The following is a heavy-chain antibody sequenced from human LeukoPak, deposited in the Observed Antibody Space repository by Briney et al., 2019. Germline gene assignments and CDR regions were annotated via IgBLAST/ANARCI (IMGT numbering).Heavy chain of an antibody. J-gene: IGHJ4*02. CDR1: GYTFTGSY. Sequence: ASVKVSCKASGYTFTGSYIHWVRQAPGQGLEWMGWINPNNGGTNYAQKFQARVTMAKDTSISTAYMELSRLTSDDTAVYYCARRQCSSVSCYFDYWGQGTLVTVSS. V-gene: IGHV1-2*02. CDR3: ARRQCSSVSCYFDY. D-gene: IGHD2-2*01. CDR2: INPNNGGT.